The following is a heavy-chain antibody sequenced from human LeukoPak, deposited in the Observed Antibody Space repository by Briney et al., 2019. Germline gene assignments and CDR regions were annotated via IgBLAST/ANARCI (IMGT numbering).Heavy chain of an antibody. CDR3: AGSYSSSWYYFDY. Sequence: PGGSLRLSCAASGFTFTSYSMNWVRQAPGKGLEWVSVIYSGGSTYYADSVKGRFTISRDNSKNTLYLQMNSLRAEDTAVYYCAGSYSSSWYYFDYWGQGTLVTVSS. J-gene: IGHJ4*02. D-gene: IGHD6-13*01. CDR2: IYSGGST. CDR1: GFTFTSYS. V-gene: IGHV3-53*01.